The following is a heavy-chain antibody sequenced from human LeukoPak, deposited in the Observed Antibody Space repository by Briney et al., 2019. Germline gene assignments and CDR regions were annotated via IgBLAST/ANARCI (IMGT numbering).Heavy chain of an antibody. J-gene: IGHJ4*02. V-gene: IGHV3-21*01. D-gene: IGHD4-17*01. CDR3: ARGIYGDPSDY. CDR2: ISSSSSYI. CDR1: GFTFSSYS. Sequence: GGSLRLSCAASGFTFSSYSMNWVGQAPGKGLEWVSSISSSSSYIYYADSVKGRFTISRDNAKNSLYLQMNSLRAEDTAVYYCARGIYGDPSDYWGQGTLVTVSS.